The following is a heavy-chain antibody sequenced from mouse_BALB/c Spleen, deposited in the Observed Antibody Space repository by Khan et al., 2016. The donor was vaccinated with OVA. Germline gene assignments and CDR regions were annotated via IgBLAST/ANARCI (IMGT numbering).Heavy chain of an antibody. J-gene: IGHJ2*01. CDR3: TRDRIDY. CDR2: IIPTSGYT. CDR1: GYTFTTYW. V-gene: IGHV1-7*01. Sequence: QVQLQQSGAELAKPGASVKMSCKASGYTFTTYWMNWVKQRPGQGLEWIGYIIPTSGYTDYNEKFKDRAKLSADKSSSTAYKQLSILTSEDSAVYYCTRDRIDYWGQGTTLTVSS.